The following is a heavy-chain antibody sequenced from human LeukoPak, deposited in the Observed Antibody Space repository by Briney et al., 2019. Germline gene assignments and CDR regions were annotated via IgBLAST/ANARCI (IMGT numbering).Heavy chain of an antibody. V-gene: IGHV4-59*01. CDR3: ARGGYGGASPFDY. D-gene: IGHD4-23*01. J-gene: IGHJ4*02. CDR1: GDSISGYY. CDR2: IYYSGST. Sequence: SETLSLTCTVSGDSISGYYWSWIRQPPGKGLEWIGYIYYSGSTNYNPSLKSRVTISVDTPKNQFSLKVSSVTAADTAVYYCARGGYGGASPFDYWGQGTLVTVSS.